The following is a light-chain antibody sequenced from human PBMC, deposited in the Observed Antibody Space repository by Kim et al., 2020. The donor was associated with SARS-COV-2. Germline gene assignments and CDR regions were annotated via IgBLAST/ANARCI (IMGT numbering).Light chain of an antibody. CDR1: SPNIGSNY. CDR2: RNN. J-gene: IGLJ3*02. V-gene: IGLV1-47*01. Sequence: PVRRVTISCSGSSPNIGSNYVYWYQQLPGTAPKLLIYRNNQRPSGVPDRFSGSKSGTSASLANSGLRSEDEADYYCAAWDDSLSDVFGGGTQLTVL. CDR3: AAWDDSLSDV.